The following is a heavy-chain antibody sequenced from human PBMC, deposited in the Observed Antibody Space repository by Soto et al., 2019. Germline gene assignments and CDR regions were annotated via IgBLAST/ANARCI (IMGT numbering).Heavy chain of an antibody. Sequence: TLSHTCTVSGGSISSGDYYWSWIRQPPGKGLEWIGYIYYSGSTYYNPSLKSRVTISVDTSKNQFSLKLSSVTAADTAVYYGARVTIIWFDPWGQGTLVTVSS. D-gene: IGHD3-10*01. CDR1: GGSISSGDYY. CDR3: ARVTIIWFDP. V-gene: IGHV4-30-4*01. CDR2: IYYSGST. J-gene: IGHJ5*02.